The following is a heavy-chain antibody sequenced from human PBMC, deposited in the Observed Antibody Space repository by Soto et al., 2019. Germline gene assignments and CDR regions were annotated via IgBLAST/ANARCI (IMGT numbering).Heavy chain of an antibody. J-gene: IGHJ4*02. CDR1: GYTFTSYY. CDR2: IDAYNGNT. Sequence: ASVKVSCKASGYTFTSYYMHWVRQAPGQGLEWMGWIDAYNGNTNYAQKFQGRVTMTTDTSTSTAYMDLRNLRSDDTAVYYCTRDPPAHLDFDYWGQGTLVTVSS. CDR3: TRDPPAHLDFDY. V-gene: IGHV1-18*04.